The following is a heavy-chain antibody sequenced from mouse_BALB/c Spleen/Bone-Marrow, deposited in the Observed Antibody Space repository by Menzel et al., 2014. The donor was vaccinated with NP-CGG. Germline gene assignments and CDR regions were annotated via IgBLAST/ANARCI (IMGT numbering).Heavy chain of an antibody. Sequence: DVHLVESGGGLVQPGGSRKLSCAASGFTFSSFGIHWVRQAPEKGLERVAYISSGSSTIYYADTVKGRFTISRDNPKNTLFLQMTSLRSEDTAMYYCARSGYGDYYAMDYWGQGTSVTVSS. D-gene: IGHD2-10*02. CDR1: GFTFSSFG. CDR3: ARSGYGDYYAMDY. CDR2: ISSGSSTI. J-gene: IGHJ4*01. V-gene: IGHV5-17*02.